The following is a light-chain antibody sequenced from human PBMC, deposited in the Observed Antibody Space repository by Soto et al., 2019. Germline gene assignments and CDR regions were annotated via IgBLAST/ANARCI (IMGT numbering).Light chain of an antibody. CDR1: QSVNSNY. CDR3: QQYGGSAPIT. CDR2: GAS. V-gene: IGKV3-20*01. Sequence: EIVLTQSPGTLSLFPGETAALSCRASQSVNSNYLAWYQLRYGQAPRLLIYGASIRVTGIPDRFSGSGSGTDFTLTISGLEPEDFAMYYCQQYGGSAPITFGQGTRLEIE. J-gene: IGKJ5*01.